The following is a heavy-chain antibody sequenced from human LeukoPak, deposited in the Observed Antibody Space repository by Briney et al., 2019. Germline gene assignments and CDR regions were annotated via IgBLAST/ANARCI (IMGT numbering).Heavy chain of an antibody. Sequence: ASAKVSCKAFGYTFTSNYMHWVRQAPGQGLEWMGWISAYNGNTNYAQKLQGRVTMTTDTSTSTAYMELRSLRSDDTAVYYCARETGSYSDFDYWGQGTLVTVSS. J-gene: IGHJ4*02. CDR1: GYTFTSNY. D-gene: IGHD1-26*01. V-gene: IGHV1-18*04. CDR3: ARETGSYSDFDY. CDR2: ISAYNGNT.